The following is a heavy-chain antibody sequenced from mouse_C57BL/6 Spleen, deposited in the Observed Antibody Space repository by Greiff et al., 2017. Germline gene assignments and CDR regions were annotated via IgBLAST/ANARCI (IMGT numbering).Heavy chain of an antibody. Sequence: VKLMQSGPGLVAPSQSLSISCTVSGFSLTSYGVSWVRQPPGKGLEWLGVICGDGSTNYHSALISRLSISKDNSKSQVILKRNSLQTDDTATYYCAKQYTTWYAMDYWGQGTSVT. J-gene: IGHJ4*01. D-gene: IGHD1-1*01. CDR1: GFSLTSYG. V-gene: IGHV2-3*01. CDR2: ICGDGST. CDR3: AKQYTTWYAMDY.